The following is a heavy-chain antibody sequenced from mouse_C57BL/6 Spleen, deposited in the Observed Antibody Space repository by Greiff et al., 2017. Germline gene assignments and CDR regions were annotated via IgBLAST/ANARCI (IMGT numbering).Heavy chain of an antibody. V-gene: IGHV5-9-1*02. Sequence: EVKVVESGEGLVKPGGSLKLSCAASGFTFSSYAMSWVRQTPEKRLEWVAYISSGGDYIYYADTVKGRFTISRENARNTLYLQMSSLKSEDTAMYYCTRDPLYGSSSWFAYWGQGTLVTVSA. J-gene: IGHJ3*01. CDR3: TRDPLYGSSSWFAY. CDR1: GFTFSSYA. D-gene: IGHD1-1*01. CDR2: ISSGGDYI.